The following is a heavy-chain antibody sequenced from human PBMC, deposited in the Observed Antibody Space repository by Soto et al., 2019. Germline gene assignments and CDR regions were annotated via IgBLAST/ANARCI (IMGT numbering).Heavy chain of an antibody. J-gene: IGHJ4*02. CDR2: INPNSGGT. V-gene: IGHV1-2*04. CDR1: GGTFSSYA. CDR3: ATSRTSIAVAGETEYYFDY. Sequence: QVQLVQSGAEVKKPGSSVKVSCKASGGTFSSYAISWVRQAPGQGLEWMGWINPNSGGTKYAQNFQGWVTMTRDTSISTAYMELSRLRSDDTAVYYCATSRTSIAVAGETEYYFDYWGQGTLVTVSS. D-gene: IGHD6-19*01.